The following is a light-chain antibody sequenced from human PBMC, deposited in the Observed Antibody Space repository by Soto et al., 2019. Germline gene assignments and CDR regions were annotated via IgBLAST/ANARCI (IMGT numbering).Light chain of an antibody. Sequence: EIVLTQSPATLSLSPGERATLSCRASQSVSSYLAWYQQKPGQAPRLLIYDASNRATGIPARFSGGGSGTDFTLTISSLEPEDFAVYYCQQYNNWPGTFGQGTKVDIK. CDR2: DAS. CDR3: QQYNNWPGT. CDR1: QSVSSY. V-gene: IGKV3-11*01. J-gene: IGKJ1*01.